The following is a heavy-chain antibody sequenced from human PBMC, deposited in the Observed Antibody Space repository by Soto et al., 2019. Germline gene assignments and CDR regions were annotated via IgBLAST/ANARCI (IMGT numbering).Heavy chain of an antibody. J-gene: IGHJ5*02. CDR2: IYPGDSDT. CDR1: GYTFTSYW. D-gene: IGHD6-19*01. Sequence: GESLKISWKGSGYTFTSYWIGWVRQMPGKGLEWMGIIYPGDSDTRYSPSFQGQVTISADKSISTAYLQWSSLKASDTAMYYCASLRIAVAGTFGFDPWGQGTLVTVSS. V-gene: IGHV5-51*01. CDR3: ASLRIAVAGTFGFDP.